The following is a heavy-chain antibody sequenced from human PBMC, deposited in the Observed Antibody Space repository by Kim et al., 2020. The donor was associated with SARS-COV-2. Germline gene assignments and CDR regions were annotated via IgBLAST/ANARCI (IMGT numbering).Heavy chain of an antibody. D-gene: IGHD3-16*01. CDR2: ISKDGRNE. Sequence: GGSLRLSCAASGFTFSTYAIHWVRQLPGKGLEWVAVISKDGRNEYYADSVKGRFTISRDNSKNTLFLQMNSLRPEETAVYYCAKGVWTSGPACAYDCYLVYWGQGTLVTVSS. J-gene: IGHJ4*02. CDR1: GFTFSTYA. CDR3: AKGVWTSGPACAYDCYLVY. V-gene: IGHV3-30*18.